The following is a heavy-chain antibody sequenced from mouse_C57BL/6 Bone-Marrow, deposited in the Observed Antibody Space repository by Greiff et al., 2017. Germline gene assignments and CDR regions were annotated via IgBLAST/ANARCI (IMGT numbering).Heavy chain of an antibody. J-gene: IGHJ3*01. Sequence: VQLQQSGAELVRPGASVKSSCTASGFNIKDDYMHWVKQRPEQGLEWIGWIDPENGDTEYASKFQGKATITADTSSNTAYLQLSSLTSEDTAVYYCTPLQAWFAYWGQGTLVTVSA. D-gene: IGHD6-1*01. V-gene: IGHV14-4*01. CDR2: IDPENGDT. CDR3: TPLQAWFAY. CDR1: GFNIKDDY.